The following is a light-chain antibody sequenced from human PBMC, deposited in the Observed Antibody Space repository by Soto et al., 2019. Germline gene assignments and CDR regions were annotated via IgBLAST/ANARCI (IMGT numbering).Light chain of an antibody. CDR3: QQYGSSPFT. CDR2: DAS. V-gene: IGKV3-20*01. Sequence: EIVLTQSPGTLSLSPWERATLSCRASQSVTSNYLAWHQQKPGQAPRLLIYDASTRATGIPDRFSGSGSGTDFTLTISRLEPEDFAVYYCQQYGSSPFTFGPGTKVDIK. J-gene: IGKJ3*01. CDR1: QSVTSNY.